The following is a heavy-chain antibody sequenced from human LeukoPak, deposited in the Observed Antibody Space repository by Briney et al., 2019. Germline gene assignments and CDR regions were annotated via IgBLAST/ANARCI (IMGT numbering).Heavy chain of an antibody. CDR2: IGAGGRST. CDR3: AKGGWTVTAFDY. CDR1: GFTFDIAA. Sequence: GGSLKLSCEASGFTFDIAALSWVRQPPGKGLEWVSTIGAGGRSTYYADSVKGRFTISRDVSKNTLYLQLNSLRADDTAVYFCAKGGWTVTAFDYWGQGTFVSVSS. J-gene: IGHJ4*02. V-gene: IGHV3-23*01. D-gene: IGHD2-21*02.